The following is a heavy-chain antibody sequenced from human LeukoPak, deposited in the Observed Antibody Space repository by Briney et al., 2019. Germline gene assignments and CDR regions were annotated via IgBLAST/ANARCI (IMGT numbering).Heavy chain of an antibody. CDR2: IYYSGST. D-gene: IGHD3-10*01. Sequence: SETLSLTCTVSGGSISSGDYYWSWIRQPPGKGLEWIGYIYYSGSTYYNPSLKSRVTISVDTSKNQFSLKLSSVTAADTAVYYCARFGESLSAFDYWGQGTLVTVSS. J-gene: IGHJ4*02. CDR1: GGSISSGDYY. V-gene: IGHV4-30-4*01. CDR3: ARFGESLSAFDY.